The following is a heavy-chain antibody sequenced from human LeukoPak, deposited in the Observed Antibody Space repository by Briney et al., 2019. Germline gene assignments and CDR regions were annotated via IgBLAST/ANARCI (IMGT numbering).Heavy chain of an antibody. J-gene: IGHJ6*03. V-gene: IGHV4-4*07. Sequence: SETLSLTCTVSGDSIGIYYWNWIRQPAGKGLGWIGRIFTSGIANYNPSLKSRVTMSVDTSKNQFSLTLSSVTAADTAVYYCAREISGTYYNPLGYMDVWGKGTTVTVSS. D-gene: IGHD3-10*01. CDR1: GDSIGIYY. CDR3: AREISGTYYNPLGYMDV. CDR2: IFTSGIA.